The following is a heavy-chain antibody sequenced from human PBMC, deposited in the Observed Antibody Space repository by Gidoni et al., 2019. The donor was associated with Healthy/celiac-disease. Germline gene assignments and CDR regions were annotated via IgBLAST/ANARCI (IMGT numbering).Heavy chain of an antibody. Sequence: QVQLQQWGAGLLKPSETLSLTCAVYGGSFSGYYWSWIRQPPGKGLEWIGEINHSGSTNYNPSLQSRVTISVDTSKNQFSLKLSSVTAADTAVYYCARTPRSVVPAARRWFDPWGQGTLVTVSS. D-gene: IGHD2-2*01. CDR1: GGSFSGYY. V-gene: IGHV4-34*01. CDR3: ARTPRSVVPAARRWFDP. J-gene: IGHJ5*02. CDR2: INHSGST.